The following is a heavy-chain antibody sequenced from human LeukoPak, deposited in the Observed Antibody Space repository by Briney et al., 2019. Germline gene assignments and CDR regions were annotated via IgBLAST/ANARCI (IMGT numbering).Heavy chain of an antibody. D-gene: IGHD4-11*01. J-gene: IGHJ5*02. CDR3: ARAPNRDSKNQLDP. CDR1: GFTFSSYS. Sequence: GGSLRLSCAASGFTFSSYSMHWVRHAPGKGLVWVSRIDSDGSATKYADSVKGRFTISRDNAKNTLYLQMNSLRAEDTAVYYCARAPNRDSKNQLDPWGQGTLVTVSS. V-gene: IGHV3-74*03. CDR2: IDSDGSAT.